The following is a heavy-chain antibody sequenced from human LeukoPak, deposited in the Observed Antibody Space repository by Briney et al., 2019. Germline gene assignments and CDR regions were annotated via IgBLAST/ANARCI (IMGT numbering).Heavy chain of an antibody. V-gene: IGHV5-51*01. CDR3: ARPRREVAALDY. J-gene: IGHJ4*02. D-gene: IGHD6-6*01. CDR1: GYSFTTHW. CDR2: IYPDDSDT. Sequence: PGESLKISRKASGYSFTTHWIGWVRQKPGKGLEWMGIIYPDDSDTRYSPSFQGQVNISADQSSNTTYLQWSSLKASDTAIYYCARPRREVAALDYWGQGTLVTVSS.